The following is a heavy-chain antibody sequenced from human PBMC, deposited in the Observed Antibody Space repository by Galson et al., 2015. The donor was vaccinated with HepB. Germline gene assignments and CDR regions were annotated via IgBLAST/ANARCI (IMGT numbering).Heavy chain of an antibody. V-gene: IGHV3-23*01. CDR2: IDNAVVTA. D-gene: IGHD3-16*01. CDR1: GFSFSIYA. J-gene: IGHJ4*02. CDR3: AKGRGMILESWFFDY. Sequence: SLRLSCAASGFSFSIYAMNWVRQAPGKGLEWVSTIDNAVVTAFYADSVKGRFTISRDNSKNTVYLQMNNLRGEDTAVYYCAKGRGMILESWFFDYWGQGAPVTVSS.